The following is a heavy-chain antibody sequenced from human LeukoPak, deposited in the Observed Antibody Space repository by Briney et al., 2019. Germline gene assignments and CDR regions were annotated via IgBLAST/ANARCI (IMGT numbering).Heavy chain of an antibody. CDR3: TRAGVAYCSSTSCYHDWFDP. CDR1: GFTFGDYA. D-gene: IGHD2-2*01. V-gene: IGHV3-49*03. J-gene: IGHJ5*02. CDR2: IRSKAYGGTT. Sequence: GGSLRLSCTASGFTFGDYAMSWFRQAPGKGLKWVGFIRSKAYGGTTEYAASVKGRFTIPRDDSKSIAYLQMNSLKTEDIAVYYCTRAGVAYCSSTSCYHDWFDPWGQGTLVTVSS.